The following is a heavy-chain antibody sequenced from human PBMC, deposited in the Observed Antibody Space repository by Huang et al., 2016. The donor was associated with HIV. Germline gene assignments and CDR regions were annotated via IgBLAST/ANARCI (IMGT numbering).Heavy chain of an antibody. CDR1: GGSFSDYY. CDR2: SNHRGNT. Sequence: QVQLQQWGAGLLKPSETLSLTCAVYGGSFSDYYWIWLRQTPGKGLEWIGQSNHRGNTNINPSLRSLVTISVDTSKNQFSRRLISVTAADTAVYYCARLKYSSGGFDFWGQGTLVTVSS. J-gene: IGHJ4*02. V-gene: IGHV4-34*01. CDR3: ARLKYSSGGFDF. D-gene: IGHD5-18*01.